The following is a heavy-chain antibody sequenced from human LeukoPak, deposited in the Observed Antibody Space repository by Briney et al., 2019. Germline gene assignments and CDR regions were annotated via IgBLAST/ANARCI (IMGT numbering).Heavy chain of an antibody. J-gene: IGHJ4*02. CDR2: INHDGST. D-gene: IGHD2-15*01. Sequence: SETLSLTCAVYGGSFSGHYWNWIRQPPGKGLEWIGGINHDGSTNYNPSLKSRVTISVDTSKNQFSLKLSSVTAADTAVYYCARGLSAIVYWGQGTLVTVSS. CDR1: GGSFSGHY. V-gene: IGHV4-34*01. CDR3: ARGLSAIVY.